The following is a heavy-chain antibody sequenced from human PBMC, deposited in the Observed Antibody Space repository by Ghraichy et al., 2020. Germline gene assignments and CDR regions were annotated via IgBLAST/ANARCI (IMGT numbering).Heavy chain of an antibody. CDR3: SAGDTFDI. J-gene: IGHJ3*02. V-gene: IGHV3-7*03. Sequence: GESLRLSCAASGLIFGSYWMTWVRQAPGKGLEWVANINQDGREKYYAGSVKGRFTISRDNAKSSLYLQMNSLSVEDTAVYYCSAGDTFDIWGRGTMVTVSS. CDR1: GLIFGSYW. CDR2: INQDGREK.